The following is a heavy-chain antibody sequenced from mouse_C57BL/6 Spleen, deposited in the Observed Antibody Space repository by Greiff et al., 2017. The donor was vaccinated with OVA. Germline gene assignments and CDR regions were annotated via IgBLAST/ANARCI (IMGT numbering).Heavy chain of an antibody. CDR1: GFTFSDYY. D-gene: IGHD2-4*01. J-gene: IGHJ4*01. Sequence: VKLVESGGGLVQPGGSLKLSCAASGFTFSDYYMYWVRQTPEKRLEWVAYISNGGGSTYYPDTVKGRFTISRDNAKNTLYLQMSRLKSEDTAMYYCAREGLRRDYAMDYWGQGTSVTVSS. V-gene: IGHV5-12*01. CDR2: ISNGGGST. CDR3: AREGLRRDYAMDY.